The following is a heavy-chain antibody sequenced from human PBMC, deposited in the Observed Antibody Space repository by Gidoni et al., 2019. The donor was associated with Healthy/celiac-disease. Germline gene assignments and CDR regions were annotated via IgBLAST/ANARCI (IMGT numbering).Heavy chain of an antibody. Sequence: EVQLVESGGGLVQPGGSLRLPCPASGFNFRSYSMNWVRQAPGKGLEWFSYISSSSSTIYYADSVKGRFTISRDNAKNSLYLQMNSLRAEDTAVYYCASGITIFGVVDYWGQGTLVTVSS. CDR2: ISSSSSTI. J-gene: IGHJ4*02. V-gene: IGHV3-48*01. D-gene: IGHD3-3*01. CDR3: ASGITIFGVVDY. CDR1: GFNFRSYS.